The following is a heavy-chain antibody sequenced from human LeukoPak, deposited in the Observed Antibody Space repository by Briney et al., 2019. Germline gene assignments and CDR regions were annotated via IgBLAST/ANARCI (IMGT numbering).Heavy chain of an antibody. CDR1: GFTFSSYW. J-gene: IGHJ4*02. CDR3: VRPDIVTVPLGC. Sequence: GGSLRLSCAAPGFTFSSYWMHWVRQAPGKGLVWVSRINTDGSITDYADSVKGRFTISRDNAKNTLYLQVNSLRAEDTAIYYCVRPDIVTVPLGCWGQGTLVTVSS. V-gene: IGHV3-74*01. D-gene: IGHD2-2*01. CDR2: INTDGSIT.